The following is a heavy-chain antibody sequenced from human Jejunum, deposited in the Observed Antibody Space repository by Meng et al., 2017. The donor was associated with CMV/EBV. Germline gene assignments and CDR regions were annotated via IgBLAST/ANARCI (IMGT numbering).Heavy chain of an antibody. V-gene: IGHV3-13*01. J-gene: IGHJ6*02. D-gene: IGHD1-14*01. CDR3: ARAPHTTYYYFGMDV. CDR2: IGTGGDS. CDR1: GFTCSRDD. Sequence: GFTCSRDDMHWVRPISGKGLEWVAVIGTGGDSYYLDSVKGRFTISRQDFKNSLYLQMNSLRAEDSAVYFCARAPHTTYYYFGMDVWGQGTTVTVSS.